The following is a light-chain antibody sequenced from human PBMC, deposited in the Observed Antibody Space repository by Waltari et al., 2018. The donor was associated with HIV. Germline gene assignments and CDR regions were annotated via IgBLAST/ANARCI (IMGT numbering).Light chain of an antibody. CDR1: QSISSW. CDR2: KAS. Sequence: IQMTQSPSTLSASVGDRVTITCRASQSISSWLDWNQQKPGKAPKLLIYKASSLESGVPSRFSGSGSGTEFTLTISSLQPDDFATYYCQQYNSYSQTFGQGTKVEIK. J-gene: IGKJ1*01. CDR3: QQYNSYSQT. V-gene: IGKV1-5*03.